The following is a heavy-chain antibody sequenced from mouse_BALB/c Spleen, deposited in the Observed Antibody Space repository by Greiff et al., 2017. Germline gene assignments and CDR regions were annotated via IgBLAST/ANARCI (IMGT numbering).Heavy chain of an antibody. CDR3: ASHRYDWFAY. J-gene: IGHJ3*01. D-gene: IGHD2-14*01. CDR2: ISYDGSN. V-gene: IGHV3-6*02. CDR1: GYSITSGYY. Sequence: VQLKQSGPGLVKPSQSLSLTCSVTGYSITSGYYWNWIRQFPGNKLEWMGYISYDGSNNYNPSLKNRISITRDTSKNQFFLKLNSVTTEDTATYYCASHRYDWFAYWGQGTLVTVSA.